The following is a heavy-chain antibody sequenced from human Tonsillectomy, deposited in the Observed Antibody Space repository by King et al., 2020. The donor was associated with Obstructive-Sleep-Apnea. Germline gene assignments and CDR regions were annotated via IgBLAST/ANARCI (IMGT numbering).Heavy chain of an antibody. CDR2: IYYSGST. Sequence: GAGAGLGKPAEALALTCTGSGGAISSYYWSWSRQPPGKGLEWIGYIYYSGSTNYNHSLKSRATISVDTSKHQFSLKLSPVTAADTAVYYCARHEDSSGWYYFDYWGQGTLVTVSS. CDR3: ARHEDSSGWYYFDY. V-gene: IGHV4-59*08. D-gene: IGHD6-19*01. CDR1: GGAISSYY. J-gene: IGHJ4*02.